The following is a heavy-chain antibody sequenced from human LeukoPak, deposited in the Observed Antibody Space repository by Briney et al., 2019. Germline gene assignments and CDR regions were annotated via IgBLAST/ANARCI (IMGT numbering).Heavy chain of an antibody. D-gene: IGHD2-15*01. V-gene: IGHV3-23*01. Sequence: GGSLRLSCAASGFTFSSYAMSWVRRAPGKGLEWVSAISGSGGSTYYADSVKGRFTISRDNSKNTLYLQMNSLRAEGTAVYYCAKVAVWVAATNIDYWGQGTLVTVSS. CDR3: AKVAVWVAATNIDY. CDR2: ISGSGGST. CDR1: GFTFSSYA. J-gene: IGHJ4*02.